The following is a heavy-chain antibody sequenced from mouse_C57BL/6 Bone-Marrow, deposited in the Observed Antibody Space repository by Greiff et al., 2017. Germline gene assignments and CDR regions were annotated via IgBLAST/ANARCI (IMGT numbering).Heavy chain of an antibody. J-gene: IGHJ2*01. D-gene: IGHD2-3*01. CDR1: GYTFTSYW. Sequence: VQLQQSGAELVKPGASVKMSCKASGYTFTSYWITWVKPRPGQGLEWIGDIYPGSGSTNYNEKFKSKATLTVDTSSSTAYMQLSSLTSEDSAVYYCASDGYYGNYFDYWGQGTTLTVSS. CDR2: IYPGSGST. V-gene: IGHV1-55*01. CDR3: ASDGYYGNYFDY.